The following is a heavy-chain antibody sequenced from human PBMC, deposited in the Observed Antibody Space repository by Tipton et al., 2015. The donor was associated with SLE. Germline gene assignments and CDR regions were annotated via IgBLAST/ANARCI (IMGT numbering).Heavy chain of an antibody. CDR3: ARDPEKRITMVRGVIIVDGMDV. J-gene: IGHJ6*02. V-gene: IGHV4-59*01. Sequence: TLSLTCTVSGGSISSYYWSWIRQPPGKGLEWIGYIYYSGSTNYNPSLKSRVTISVDTSKNQFSLKLSSVTAADTAVYYCARDPEKRITMVRGVIIVDGMDVWGQGTTVTVSS. CDR2: IYYSGST. D-gene: IGHD3-10*01. CDR1: GGSISSYY.